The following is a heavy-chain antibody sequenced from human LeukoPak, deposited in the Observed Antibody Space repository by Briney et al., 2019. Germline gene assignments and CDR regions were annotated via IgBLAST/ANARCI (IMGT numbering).Heavy chain of an antibody. CDR3: ARGWRVLAVTAEGWFDP. Sequence: SETLSLTCTVSGGSISSYYWSWIRQPAGKGLEWIGRIYTSGSTNYNPSLKSRVTISVDTSKNQFSLKLSSVTAADTAVYYCARGWRVLAVTAEGWFDPWGQGTLVTVSS. CDR1: GGSISSYY. J-gene: IGHJ5*02. V-gene: IGHV4-4*07. CDR2: IYTSGST. D-gene: IGHD2-21*02.